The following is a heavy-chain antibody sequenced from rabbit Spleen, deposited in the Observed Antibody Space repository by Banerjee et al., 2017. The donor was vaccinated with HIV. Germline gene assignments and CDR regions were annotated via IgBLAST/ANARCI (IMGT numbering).Heavy chain of an antibody. D-gene: IGHD4-2*01. J-gene: IGHJ4*01. CDR1: GFSFSSSYW. V-gene: IGHV1S45*01. Sequence: QEQLEESGGDLVKPEGSLTLTCKASGFSFSSSYWICWVRQAPEKGLEWIACIDVGKSGNTYYASWAKGRFTISKTSSTTVTLQMTSLTAADTATYFCARDSAGREDFNLWGPGTLVTVS. CDR2: IDVGKSGNT. CDR3: ARDSAGREDFNL.